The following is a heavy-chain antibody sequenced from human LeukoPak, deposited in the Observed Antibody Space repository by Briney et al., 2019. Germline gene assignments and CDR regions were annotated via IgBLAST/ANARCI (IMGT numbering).Heavy chain of an antibody. CDR1: GGSFSDYY. CDR3: ATPHRYDFWRSYYYYYGMDV. J-gene: IGHJ6*02. CDR2: IYYSGST. D-gene: IGHD3-3*01. V-gene: IGHV4-59*06. Sequence: SETLSLTCAVYGGSFSDYYWSWIRQPPGKGLEWIGYIYYSGSTYYNPSLKSRVTISVDTSKNQFSLKLSSVTAADTAVYYCATPHRYDFWRSYYYYYGMDVWGQGTTVTVSS.